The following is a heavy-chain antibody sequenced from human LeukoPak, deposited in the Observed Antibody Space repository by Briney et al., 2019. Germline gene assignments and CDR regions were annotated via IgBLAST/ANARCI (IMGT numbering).Heavy chain of an antibody. CDR2: IYSGGST. Sequence: GGSLILSCAASGFTVSSNYMSWVRQAPGKGLEWVSVIYSGGSTYYADSVKGRFTISRHNSKNTLYLQMNSLRAEDTAVYYCARGYSSSLTEPIDYWGQGTLVTVSS. CDR3: ARGYSSSLTEPIDY. CDR1: GFTVSSNY. J-gene: IGHJ4*02. D-gene: IGHD6-13*01. V-gene: IGHV3-53*04.